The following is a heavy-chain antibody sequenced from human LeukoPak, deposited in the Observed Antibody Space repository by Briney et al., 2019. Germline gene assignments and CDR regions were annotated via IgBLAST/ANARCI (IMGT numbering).Heavy chain of an antibody. D-gene: IGHD2-15*01. J-gene: IGHJ4*02. CDR3: AKGIVVMVGATPSCGYFDY. CDR1: GFTFSNYA. CDR2: INGSGGST. V-gene: IGHV3-23*01. Sequence: GGSLRLSCAASGFTFSNYAMNWVRQAPGKGLEWVSAINGSGGSTYYADSVKGRFTISRDNSKNTLYLQMNSLRAEDTAVYYCAKGIVVMVGATPSCGYFDYWGQGSLVTVSS.